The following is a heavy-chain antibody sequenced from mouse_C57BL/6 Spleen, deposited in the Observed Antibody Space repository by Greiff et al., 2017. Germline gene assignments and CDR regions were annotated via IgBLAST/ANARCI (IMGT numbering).Heavy chain of an antibody. J-gene: IGHJ4*01. CDR3: ARGYSNYDYAMDY. D-gene: IGHD2-5*01. V-gene: IGHV1-63*01. CDR1: GYTFTNYW. Sequence: QVQLQQSGAELVRPGTSVKMSCKASGYTFTNYWIGWAKQRPGHGLEWIGDIYPGGGYTNYNEKFKGKATLTADKSSSTAYMQFSSLTSEDSAIXYCARGYSNYDYAMDYWGQGTSVTVSS. CDR2: IYPGGGYT.